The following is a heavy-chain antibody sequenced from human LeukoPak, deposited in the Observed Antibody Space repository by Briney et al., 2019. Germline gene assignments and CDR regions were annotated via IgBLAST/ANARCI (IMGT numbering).Heavy chain of an antibody. CDR3: ARHLYDYYFDY. CDR1: GGSINNYY. CDR2: VYYSGIT. V-gene: IGHV4-59*08. D-gene: IGHD3-3*01. Sequence: PSETLSLTCTVPGGSINNYYWSWIRQPPGKGLEWVGYVYYSGITNSNASLKSRVTISVDTSKNQFSLKLTSVTAADTAVYFCARHLYDYYFDYWGQGTLVTVSS. J-gene: IGHJ4*02.